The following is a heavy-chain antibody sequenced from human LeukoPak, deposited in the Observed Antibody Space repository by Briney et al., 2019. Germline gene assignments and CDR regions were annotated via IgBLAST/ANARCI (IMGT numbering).Heavy chain of an antibody. D-gene: IGHD3-22*01. CDR2: ISAYNGNT. CDR1: GYTFTSYG. V-gene: IGHV1-18*01. Sequence: ASVKVSCKASGYTFTSYGISWVRQAPGQGLEWMGWISAYNGNTKYAQKLQGRVTITTDTSTSTAYMELRSLRSDDTAVYYCARGDYYDSSGYYLSFGYWGQGTLVTVSS. CDR3: ARGDYYDSSGYYLSFGY. J-gene: IGHJ4*02.